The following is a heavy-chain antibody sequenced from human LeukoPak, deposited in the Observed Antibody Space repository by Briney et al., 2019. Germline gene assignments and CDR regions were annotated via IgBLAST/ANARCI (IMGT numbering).Heavy chain of an antibody. CDR3: ARDRLGATGHWRIDV. CDR2: IYNSGTT. CDR1: GGSSRAYY. J-gene: IGHJ2*01. D-gene: IGHD1-26*01. Sequence: PQTLSLTCTVSGGSSRAYYWTWIRQPAGKGMEWIGRIYNSGTTNYSPSLQSRVTMSLDTSKNRFSLSLSSVTAADTAVYYCARDRLGATGHWRIDVWGRGTLVTVSS. V-gene: IGHV4-4*07.